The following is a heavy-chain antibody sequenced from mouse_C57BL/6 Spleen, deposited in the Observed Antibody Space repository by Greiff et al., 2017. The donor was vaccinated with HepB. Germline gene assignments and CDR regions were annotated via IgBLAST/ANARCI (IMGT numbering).Heavy chain of an antibody. CDR2: IYPGDGDT. J-gene: IGHJ4*01. CDR3: SRDGTPLYAMDY. D-gene: IGHD3-3*01. Sequence: VQLQQSGAELVKPGASVKISCKASGYAFSSYWMNWVQQRPGKGLEWIGQIYPGDGDTNYNAKFKGTATLTAEKSSNTAYIQLSSLTSEYSAVFFCSRDGTPLYAMDYWGKGTSVTVSS. V-gene: IGHV1-80*01. CDR1: GYAFSSYW.